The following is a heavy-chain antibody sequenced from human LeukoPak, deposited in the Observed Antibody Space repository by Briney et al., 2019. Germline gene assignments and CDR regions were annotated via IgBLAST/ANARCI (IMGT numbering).Heavy chain of an antibody. CDR3: ARTVGYSGYDSGY. CDR1: GFTFTSYY. J-gene: IGHJ4*02. D-gene: IGHD5-12*01. Sequence: ASVKVSCKASGFTFTSYYMHWVRQAPGQGLEWMGWINPNSGGTNHAQKFQGRVTMTRDTSISTAYMELSRLRSDDTAVYYCARTVGYSGYDSGYWGQGTLVTVSS. CDR2: INPNSGGT. V-gene: IGHV1-2*02.